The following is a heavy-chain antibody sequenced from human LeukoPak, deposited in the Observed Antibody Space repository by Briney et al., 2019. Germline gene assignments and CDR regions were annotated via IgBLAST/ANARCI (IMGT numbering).Heavy chain of an antibody. Sequence: SDTLSLTCTVSGGSISSYYWSWIRQPPGKGLVWIGYIYYCWSTNYNPSLKSRVTISVDTSKTQFSLKLNSVTAADTAVYYCARYALTENWGSLDYWGQGTLVTVSS. CDR2: IYYCWST. J-gene: IGHJ4*02. V-gene: IGHV4-59*07. D-gene: IGHD7-27*01. CDR1: GGSISSYY. CDR3: ARYALTENWGSLDY.